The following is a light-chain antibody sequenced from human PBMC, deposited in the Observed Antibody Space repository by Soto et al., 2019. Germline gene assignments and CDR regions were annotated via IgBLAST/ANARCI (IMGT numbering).Light chain of an antibody. CDR1: QSVSSN. V-gene: IGKV3-15*01. CDR3: QKYNNWPPH. J-gene: IGKJ3*01. CDR2: GAS. Sequence: EIVMTQSPATLSVSPGERATLSCRARQSVSSNLAWYQQKPGQAPRLLIYGASTRATGIPARFSGSGSGTEFPLTIRSLQSEDFAVYYCQKYNNWPPHFGPGTKVDIK.